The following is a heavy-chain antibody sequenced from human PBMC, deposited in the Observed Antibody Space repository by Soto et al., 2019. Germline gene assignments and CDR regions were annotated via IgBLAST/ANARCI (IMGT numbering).Heavy chain of an antibody. CDR2: ISGSGGST. J-gene: IGHJ5*02. D-gene: IGHD4-4*01. CDR1: GFTFSSYA. V-gene: IGHV3-23*01. Sequence: GGSLRLSCAASGFTFSSYAMSWVRQAPGKGLEWVSAISGSGGSTYYADSVKGRFTISGDNSKNTLYLQMNSLRAEDTAVYYCAKDAPNYSNYYPNNWFDPWGQGTLVTVSS. CDR3: AKDAPNYSNYYPNNWFDP.